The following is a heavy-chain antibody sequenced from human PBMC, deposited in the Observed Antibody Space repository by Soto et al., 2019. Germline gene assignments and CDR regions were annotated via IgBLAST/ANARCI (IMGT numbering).Heavy chain of an antibody. Sequence: QVQLVESGGGVVQPGRSLKLSCAVSGFTFSSYAMHWVRQAPGKGLEWVAIISYDGTIKYYADSVKGRFTISRDNSKNTLYLQMNSLRAEDTAVYYCARDLSGYGYDYWGQGTLVTVSS. V-gene: IGHV3-30*04. D-gene: IGHD5-18*01. CDR3: ARDLSGYGYDY. J-gene: IGHJ4*02. CDR2: ISYDGTIK. CDR1: GFTFSSYA.